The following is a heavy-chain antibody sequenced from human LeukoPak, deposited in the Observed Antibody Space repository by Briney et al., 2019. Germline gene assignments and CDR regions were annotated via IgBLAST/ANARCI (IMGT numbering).Heavy chain of an antibody. CDR2: IYYSGGT. CDR1: GGSISSYY. CDR3: ARQRSSTSSFDP. J-gene: IGHJ5*02. D-gene: IGHD2-2*01. V-gene: IGHV4-59*08. Sequence: PSETLSLTCTVSGGSISSYYWSWIRQPPGKGLEWIGYIYYSGGTNYNPSLKSRVTMSVDTSKNQFSLKLSSVTAADTAVYYCARQRSSTSSFDPWGQGTLVTVSS.